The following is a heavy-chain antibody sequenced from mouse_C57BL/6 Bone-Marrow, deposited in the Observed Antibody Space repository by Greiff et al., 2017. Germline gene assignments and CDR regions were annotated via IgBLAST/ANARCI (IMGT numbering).Heavy chain of an antibody. CDR3: TGGAAIYYGDDRDAMDY. J-gene: IGHJ4*01. D-gene: IGHD2-2*01. Sequence: EVKLQESGEGLVKPGGSLKLSCAASGFTFSSYAMSWVRQTPEKRLEWVAYISSGGDYIYYADTVKGPFTISRDNARNTLYLQLSSLKSEDTAMVYCTGGAAIYYGDDRDAMDYWGQGTSVTVSS. CDR1: GFTFSSYA. V-gene: IGHV5-9-1*02. CDR2: ISSGGDYI.